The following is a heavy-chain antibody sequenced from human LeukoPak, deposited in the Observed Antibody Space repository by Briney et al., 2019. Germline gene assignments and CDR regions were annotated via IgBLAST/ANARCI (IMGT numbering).Heavy chain of an antibody. D-gene: IGHD6-13*01. V-gene: IGHV1-69*04. CDR1: GYTFTSYG. Sequence: SVKVSCKASGYTFTSYGISWVRQAPGQGLEWMGRIIPILGIANYAQKFQGRVTITADKSTSTAYMELSSLRSEDTAVYYCARDRIAAAPGWIDYWGQGTLVTVSS. CDR2: IIPILGIA. CDR3: ARDRIAAAPGWIDY. J-gene: IGHJ4*02.